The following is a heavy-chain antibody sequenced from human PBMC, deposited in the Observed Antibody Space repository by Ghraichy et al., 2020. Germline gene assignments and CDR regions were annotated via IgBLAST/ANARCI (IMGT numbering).Heavy chain of an antibody. Sequence: LSLTCAASGFTFSSYAMSWVRQAPGKGLEWVSVIGGSGGTTYYADSVKGRFTISRDNSKNTLYLQMNSLRAEDTAVYYCAKARAAAGTEGSWGQGTLVTVSS. CDR2: IGGSGGTT. CDR1: GFTFSSYA. V-gene: IGHV3-23*01. CDR3: AKARAAAGTEGS. D-gene: IGHD6-13*01. J-gene: IGHJ5*02.